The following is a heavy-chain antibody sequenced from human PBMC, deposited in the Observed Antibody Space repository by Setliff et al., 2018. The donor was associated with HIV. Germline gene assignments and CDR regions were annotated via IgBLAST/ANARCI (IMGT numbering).Heavy chain of an antibody. CDR3: ARVQVSGTYPIDY. D-gene: IGHD3-10*01. Sequence: SETLSLTCAVSSYSISSGYYWGWIRQPPGKGLEWIGNIYHSGSTYYNPSLKSRVTISVSTSKNQFSLKLSSVTAADTAVYYCARVQVSGTYPIDYWGQGTLVTVSS. J-gene: IGHJ4*02. CDR1: SYSISSGYY. CDR2: IYHSGST. V-gene: IGHV4-38-2*01.